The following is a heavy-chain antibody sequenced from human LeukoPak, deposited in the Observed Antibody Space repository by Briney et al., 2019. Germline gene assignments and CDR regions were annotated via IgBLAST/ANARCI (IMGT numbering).Heavy chain of an antibody. J-gene: IGHJ4*02. V-gene: IGHV4-34*01. D-gene: IGHD2-15*01. Sequence: NSSETLSLTCAVYGGSFSGYYWSWIRQPPGKGLEWIGEINHSGSTNYNPSLRSRVTISADTSKNQFSLKLSSVTAADTAVYYCARAGPVGSPATDYWGQGTLVTVSS. CDR1: GGSFSGYY. CDR2: INHSGST. CDR3: ARAGPVGSPATDY.